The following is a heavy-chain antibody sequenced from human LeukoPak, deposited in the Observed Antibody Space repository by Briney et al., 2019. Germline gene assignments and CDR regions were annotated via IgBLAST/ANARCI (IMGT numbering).Heavy chain of an antibody. D-gene: IGHD6-19*01. V-gene: IGHV3-30*04. J-gene: IGHJ4*02. CDR2: ISYDGSNK. CDR1: GFTFSSYA. Sequence: GRSLRLSCAASGFTFSSYAMHWVRQAPGKGLEWVAVISYDGSNKYYADSVKGRFTISRDNTKNTLYLQMNSLRAEDTAVYYCARDKRAVAALYYFDYWGQGTLVTVSS. CDR3: ARDKRAVAALYYFDY.